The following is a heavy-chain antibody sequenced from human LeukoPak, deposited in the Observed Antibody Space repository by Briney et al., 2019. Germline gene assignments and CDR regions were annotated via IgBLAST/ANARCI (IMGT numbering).Heavy chain of an antibody. Sequence: SETLSLTCAVYGGSFSSYYWSWIRQPPGKGLEWIGEINHSGSTNYSPSLKSRVTISVDKSKNQFSLKLTSVTAADTAVYYCARDSATIKFRHWGQGTVVTVSS. CDR2: INHSGST. CDR3: ARDSATIKFRH. J-gene: IGHJ4*02. D-gene: IGHD5-12*01. V-gene: IGHV4-34*01. CDR1: GGSFSSYY.